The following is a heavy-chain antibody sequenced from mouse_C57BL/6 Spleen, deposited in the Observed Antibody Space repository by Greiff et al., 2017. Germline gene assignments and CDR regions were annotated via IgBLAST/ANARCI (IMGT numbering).Heavy chain of an antibody. CDR2: ISSGGSYT. V-gene: IGHV5-6*01. J-gene: IGHJ2*01. CDR3: ARQTVVAFDY. D-gene: IGHD1-1*01. CDR1: GFTFRSYG. Sequence: EVQGVESGGDLVKPGGSLKLSCAASGFTFRSYGMSWVRQTPDKRLEWVATISSGGSYTYYPDSVKGRFTISRDNAKNTLYLQMSSLKSEDTAMYYCARQTVVAFDYWGQGTTLTVAS.